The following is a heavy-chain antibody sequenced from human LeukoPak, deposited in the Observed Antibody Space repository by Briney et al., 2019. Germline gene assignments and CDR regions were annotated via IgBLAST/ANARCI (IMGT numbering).Heavy chain of an antibody. V-gene: IGHV3-49*04. D-gene: IGHD1-7*01. CDR1: GFNFRGYA. CDR3: ARDTVNYYAPDY. J-gene: IGHJ4*02. Sequence: GGSLRLSCTASGFNFRGYAINWVRQAPGQGLEWVGFIRSKAFYGTREYSASVEGRFTISRYDSKGIAYLKMNTVKIKDTSVCYCARDTVNYYAPDYWGQGTLVTVSS. CDR2: IRSKAFYGTR.